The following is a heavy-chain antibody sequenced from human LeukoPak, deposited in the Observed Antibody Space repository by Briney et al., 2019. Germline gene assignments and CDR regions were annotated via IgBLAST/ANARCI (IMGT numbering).Heavy chain of an antibody. CDR2: ISAYNGNT. CDR1: GYTFTSYG. CDR3: VRAPTQDIVVVPAAIPGAFDY. J-gene: IGHJ4*02. V-gene: IGHV1-18*01. D-gene: IGHD2-2*02. Sequence: ASVKVSCKASGYTFTSYGISWVRQAPGQGLEWMGWISAYNGNTNYAQKLQGRVTMTTDTSTSTAYMELRSLRSDDTAVYYCVRAPTQDIVVVPAAIPGAFDYWGQGTLVTVSS.